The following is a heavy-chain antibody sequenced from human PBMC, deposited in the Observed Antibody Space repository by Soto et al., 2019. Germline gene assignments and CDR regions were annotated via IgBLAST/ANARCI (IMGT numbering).Heavy chain of an antibody. J-gene: IGHJ4*02. CDR2: IIPLFGTA. V-gene: IGHV1-69*01. D-gene: IGHD3-10*01. Sequence: QVQLVQSGADVKKPGSSVKVSCQASGVTFSSETLGWVRQAPGQGLEWVGGIIPLFGTASYAQKFQGRVTITADESTSTVYMELSSLRSDDTAVYVCATELGKNPASPFDAWGQGTLVTVSS. CDR3: ATELGKNPASPFDA. CDR1: GVTFSSET.